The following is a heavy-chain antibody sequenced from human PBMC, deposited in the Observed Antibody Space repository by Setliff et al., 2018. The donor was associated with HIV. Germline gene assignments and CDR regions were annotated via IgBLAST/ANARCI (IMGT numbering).Heavy chain of an antibody. CDR2: IYSSGIT. CDR3: ARDPYCPNTCYEDFTFDS. CDR1: GGSISSGSYF. Sequence: PSETLSLTCTVSGGSISSGSYFWNWIRQPAGKGLEWIGRIYSSGITNYNPSLKSRLTISLDTSKNQFSLQVTSVTAADTAVYYCARDPYCPNTCYEDFTFDSWCQGTLVTVSS. J-gene: IGHJ4*02. V-gene: IGHV4-61*02. D-gene: IGHD2-8*01.